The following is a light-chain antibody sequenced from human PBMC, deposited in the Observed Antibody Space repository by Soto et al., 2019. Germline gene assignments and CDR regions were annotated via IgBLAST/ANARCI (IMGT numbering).Light chain of an antibody. J-gene: IGKJ2*01. CDR1: QSLVNSDGNTY. CDR2: KVS. Sequence: DVVMTQSPLSLPVTLGQPAAISCRSSQSLVNSDGNTYFHWFQQRPGQSPRRLIYKVSNRDSGVPDRFSGSGSGPDFTLKISRVEAEDVGVYYCMQDTHWPHTFGQGTKLEIK. V-gene: IGKV2-30*01. CDR3: MQDTHWPHT.